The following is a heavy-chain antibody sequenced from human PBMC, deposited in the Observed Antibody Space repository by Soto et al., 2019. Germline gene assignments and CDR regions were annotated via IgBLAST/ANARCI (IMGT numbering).Heavy chain of an antibody. CDR2: INAGNGNT. V-gene: IGHV1-3*01. CDR1: GYTFTSYA. Sequence: DSVKVYCKASGYTFTSYAMHWVRQAPGQRLEWMGWINAGNGNTKYSQKFQGRVTITRDTSASTAYMELSSLRSEDTAVYYCARVSFRGVIINYFDYWGQGTLVTVSA. CDR3: ARVSFRGVIINYFDY. D-gene: IGHD3-10*01. J-gene: IGHJ4*02.